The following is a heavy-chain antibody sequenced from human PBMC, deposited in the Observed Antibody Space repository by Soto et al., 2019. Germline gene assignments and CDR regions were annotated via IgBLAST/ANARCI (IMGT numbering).Heavy chain of an antibody. CDR1: GFTFSSYA. D-gene: IGHD6-13*01. V-gene: IGHV3-23*01. Sequence: QGGSLRLSCAASGFTFSSYAMSWVRQAPGKGLEWVSAISGSGGSTYYADSVKGRFTISRDNSKNTLYLQMNSLRAEDTAVYYCAKDELKSSSWYYFDYWGQGTLVTVSS. CDR2: ISGSGGST. CDR3: AKDELKSSSWYYFDY. J-gene: IGHJ4*02.